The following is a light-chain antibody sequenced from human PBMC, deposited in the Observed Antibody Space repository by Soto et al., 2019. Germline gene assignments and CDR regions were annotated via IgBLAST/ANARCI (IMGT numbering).Light chain of an antibody. CDR3: QQRSNWPPWT. CDR2: GAS. CDR1: QSVSSN. Sequence: EIVMTKSPATLSVSPGERATLSCRASQSVSSNLAWYQKKPGQAPRLLIYGASTRATGIPARFSGSGSGTDFTLTISSLEPEDFAVYYCQQRSNWPPWTFGQGSKVDIK. V-gene: IGKV3-15*01. J-gene: IGKJ1*01.